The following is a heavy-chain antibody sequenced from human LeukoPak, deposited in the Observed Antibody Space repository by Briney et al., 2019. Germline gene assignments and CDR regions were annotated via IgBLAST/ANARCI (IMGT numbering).Heavy chain of an antibody. J-gene: IGHJ4*02. CDR2: IYYSGST. D-gene: IGHD5-12*01. Sequence: SETLSLTCTVSGGSISRSSYYWGWIRQPPGKGLEWIGHIYYSGSTNYNPSLKTRVTISVDTSKNQFSLNLSSVTAADTAVYYCARGWLRFDYWGQGTLVTVSS. CDR3: ARGWLRFDY. V-gene: IGHV4-39*07. CDR1: GGSISRSSYY.